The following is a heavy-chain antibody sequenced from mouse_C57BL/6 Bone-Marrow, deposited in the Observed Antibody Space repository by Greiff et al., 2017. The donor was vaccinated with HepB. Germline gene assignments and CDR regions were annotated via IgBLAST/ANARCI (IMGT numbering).Heavy chain of an antibody. D-gene: IGHD1-1*01. V-gene: IGHV1-50*01. Sequence: QVQLQQPGAEFVKPGASVKLSCKASGYTFTSYWMQWVKQRPGQGLEWIGEIDPSDSYINYNQKFKGKATLTADKSSSTAYMQLSSLTYEDSAVYYCASTTERDYYAMDYWGQGTSVTVSS. CDR3: ASTTERDYYAMDY. CDR2: IDPSDSYI. J-gene: IGHJ4*01. CDR1: GYTFTSYW.